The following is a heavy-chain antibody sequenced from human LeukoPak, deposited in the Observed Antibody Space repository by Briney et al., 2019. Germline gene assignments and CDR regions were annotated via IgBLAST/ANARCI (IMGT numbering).Heavy chain of an antibody. D-gene: IGHD3-10*01. CDR1: GFIFSTYS. Sequence: PGGSLRLSCAASGFIFSTYSVNWVRQAPGKGLEWVSFISGSGSYTHYADSVKGRFTISRDNAKNSLYLQMSSLRAEDTAIYYCARDHNYYDSGSGFDPWGQGTLVIVSS. CDR2: ISGSGSYT. CDR3: ARDHNYYDSGSGFDP. J-gene: IGHJ5*02. V-gene: IGHV3-21*01.